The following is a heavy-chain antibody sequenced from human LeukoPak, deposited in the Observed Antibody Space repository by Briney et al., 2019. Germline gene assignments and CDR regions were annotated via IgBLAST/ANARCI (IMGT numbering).Heavy chain of an antibody. CDR3: ANALLVDEVDY. CDR2: IKSKTDGGTT. Sequence: GGSLRLSCAASGFTFSNAWMSWVRQAPGKGLEWVGRIKSKTDGGTTDYAAPVKGRFTISRDDSKNTLYLQMNSLRAEDTAVYYCANALLVDEVDYWGQGTLVTVSS. D-gene: IGHD2-2*01. CDR1: GFTFSNAW. V-gene: IGHV3-15*01. J-gene: IGHJ4*02.